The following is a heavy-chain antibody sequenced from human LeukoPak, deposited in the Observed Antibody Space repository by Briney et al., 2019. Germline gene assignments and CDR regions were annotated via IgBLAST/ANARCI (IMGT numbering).Heavy chain of an antibody. Sequence: GGSLRLSCAASGFTFSSYAMSWVRQAPEKGLEWVSTISGSGGSTYYTDSVRGRFTISRDNSKNTLYLEMNSLRAEDTAVYYCVPFLRYLDYWGQGTLVTVSS. CDR2: ISGSGGST. D-gene: IGHD3-16*02. CDR1: GFTFSSYA. CDR3: VPFLRYLDY. J-gene: IGHJ4*02. V-gene: IGHV3-23*01.